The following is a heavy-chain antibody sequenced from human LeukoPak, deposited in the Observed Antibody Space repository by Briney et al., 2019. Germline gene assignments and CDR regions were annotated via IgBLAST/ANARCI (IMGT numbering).Heavy chain of an antibody. Sequence: GGSLRLPCAASGFTFSNAWMNWVRQAPGKGLEWVGRIKSKTDGGTTDYISPVKGRFTLSRDDSKNTVFLQMSSLKIEDTALYYCITGRYWGQGTLVTVSS. J-gene: IGHJ4*02. CDR3: ITGRY. V-gene: IGHV3-15*01. CDR1: GFTFSNAW. CDR2: IKSKTDGGTT.